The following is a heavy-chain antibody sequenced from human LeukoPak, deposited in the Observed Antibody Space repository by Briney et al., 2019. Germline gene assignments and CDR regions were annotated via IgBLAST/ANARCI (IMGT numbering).Heavy chain of an antibody. Sequence: GGSLRLSCAASGFTFTSYAMSWVRQTPGKGLEWVSTFSGRVDTTYYADSVKGRFTISRDNSKNTLDLQMNSLGAEDTAVYYCAKATLPTCGGARCYYFDNWGQGTLVTVSS. D-gene: IGHD2-15*01. CDR2: FSGRVDTT. J-gene: IGHJ4*02. CDR1: GFTFTSYA. V-gene: IGHV3-23*01. CDR3: AKATLPTCGGARCYYFDN.